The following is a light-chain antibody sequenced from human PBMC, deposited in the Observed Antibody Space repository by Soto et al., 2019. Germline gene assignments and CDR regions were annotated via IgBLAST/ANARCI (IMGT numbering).Light chain of an antibody. Sequence: EIVLTQSPGTLSLSPGERATLTCRASQSVSSSYLAWYQQKPGQAPRLLIYDASSRATGIPDRFSGSGSGTDFTLTIRRMETEDFAMYYCQQYGSSSITFGQGTRLEIK. CDR2: DAS. J-gene: IGKJ5*01. CDR1: QSVSSSY. V-gene: IGKV3-20*01. CDR3: QQYGSSSIT.